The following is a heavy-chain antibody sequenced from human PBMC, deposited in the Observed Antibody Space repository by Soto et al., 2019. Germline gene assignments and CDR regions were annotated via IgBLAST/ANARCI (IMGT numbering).Heavy chain of an antibody. CDR2: ISSSSSYM. CDR1: GFTFSSYS. J-gene: IGHJ5*02. Sequence: PGGSLRLSCAASGFTFSSYSMNWVRQAPGKGLEWVSSISSSSSYMYYADSVKGRFTISRGNAKNSLYLQMNSLRAEDTAVYYCARGYSSSWYTWFDPWGQGTLVTVSS. D-gene: IGHD6-13*01. CDR3: ARGYSSSWYTWFDP. V-gene: IGHV3-21*01.